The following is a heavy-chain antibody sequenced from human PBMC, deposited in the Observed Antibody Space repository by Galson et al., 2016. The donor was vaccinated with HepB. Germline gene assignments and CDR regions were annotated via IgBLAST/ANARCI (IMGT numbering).Heavy chain of an antibody. Sequence: SLRLSCAASGFTFSTYDMHWVRQAPGKGLEWVAGISFDGSNKYYADSVKGRFTISRDNSKNTLYLQMNSLRAEDTAMYYCAGRSSPSSGWHYYLDYWGQGTLVTVSS. J-gene: IGHJ4*02. CDR3: AGRSSPSSGWHYYLDY. CDR2: ISFDGSNK. CDR1: GFTFSTYD. V-gene: IGHV3-30*14. D-gene: IGHD6-19*01.